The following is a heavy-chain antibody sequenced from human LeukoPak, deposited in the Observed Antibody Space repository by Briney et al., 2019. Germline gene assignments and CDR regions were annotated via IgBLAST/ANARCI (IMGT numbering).Heavy chain of an antibody. CDR3: TTAGFNSDIVWDDAFDI. CDR1: GFTFSNLW. J-gene: IGHJ3*02. V-gene: IGHV3-15*01. Sequence: PGGSLRLSCAASGFTFSNLWMSWVRQAPGKGLEWGGRIKSKTDGRPTDYAAPVKGRFTISRDHSKKTLYLQMNSLKTEDTAVYYCTTAGFNSDIVWDDAFDIWGQGTMVTVSS. CDR2: IKSKTDGRPT. D-gene: IGHD5-12*01.